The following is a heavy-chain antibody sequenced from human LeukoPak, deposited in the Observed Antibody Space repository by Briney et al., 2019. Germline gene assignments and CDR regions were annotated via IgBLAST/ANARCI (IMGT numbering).Heavy chain of an antibody. D-gene: IGHD3-10*01. CDR1: GGSVSDYY. J-gene: IGHJ6*02. CDR3: AREESGSVLLDV. V-gene: IGHV4-59*02. Sequence: PSETLSLTCTVSGGSVSDYYWTWIRQPPGKGLEWIAYISDSGSTKYNPSLKSRVTISLDTSKKQFSLKLSSVTAADTAVYYCAREESGSVLLDVWGQGTTVTVSS. CDR2: ISDSGST.